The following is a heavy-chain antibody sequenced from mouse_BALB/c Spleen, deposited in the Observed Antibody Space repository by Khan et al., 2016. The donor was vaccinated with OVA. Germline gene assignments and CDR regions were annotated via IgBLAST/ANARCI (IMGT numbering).Heavy chain of an antibody. CDR1: GYSFTGYF. V-gene: IGHV1-20*02. Sequence: EVQLQESGPELVKPGASVKISCKASGYSFTGYFMNWVMQSPGKSLEWIGRINPHIGETFYNQKFMDKATLTVDESFSTAHMELRGLASEDSAVYYCARKNGGDFDYWGQGTTLTVSS. CDR3: ARKNGGDFDY. J-gene: IGHJ2*01. D-gene: IGHD1-1*01. CDR2: INPHIGET.